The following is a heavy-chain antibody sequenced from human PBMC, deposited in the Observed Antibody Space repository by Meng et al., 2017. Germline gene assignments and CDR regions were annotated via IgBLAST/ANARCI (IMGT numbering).Heavy chain of an antibody. CDR1: GFTFSSYD. Sequence: GESLKISCAACGFTFSSYDMHWVRQATGKGLEWVSAIGTAGDTYYPGSVKGQFTISRENAKNSLYLQMNSLRAGDTAVYYCARDNWRSWDYYYYYGMDVWGQGTTVTVSS. J-gene: IGHJ6*02. CDR3: ARDNWRSWDYYYYYGMDV. CDR2: IGTAGDT. D-gene: IGHD1-26*01. V-gene: IGHV3-13*03.